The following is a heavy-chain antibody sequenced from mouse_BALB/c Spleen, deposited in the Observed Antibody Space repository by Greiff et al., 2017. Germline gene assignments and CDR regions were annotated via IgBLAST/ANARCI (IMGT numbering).Heavy chain of an antibody. D-gene: IGHD1-1*01. J-gene: IGHJ3*01. CDR1: GFNIKDYY. V-gene: IGHV14-1*02. CDR3: ARSRYYGLLFAY. CDR2: IDPENGNT. Sequence: EVQLQQSGAELVRPGALVKLSCKASGFNIKDYYMHWVKQRPEQGLEWIGWIDPENGNTIYDPKFQGKASITADTSSNTAYLQLSSLTSEDTAVYYCARSRYYGLLFAYWGQGTLVTVSA.